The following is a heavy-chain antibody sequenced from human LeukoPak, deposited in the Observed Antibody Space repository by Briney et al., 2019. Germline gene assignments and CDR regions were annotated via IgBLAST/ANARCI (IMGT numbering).Heavy chain of an antibody. D-gene: IGHD6-13*01. V-gene: IGHV3-53*01. J-gene: IGHJ4*02. CDR1: GFTFSDYY. CDR2: IYSGGST. CDR3: ASSPGTFDY. Sequence: GGSLRLSCAASGFTFSDYYMSWVRQAPGKGLEWVSVIYSGGSTYYADSVKGRFTISRDNSKNTLYLQMNSLRAEDTAVYYCASSPGTFDYWGQGTLVTVSS.